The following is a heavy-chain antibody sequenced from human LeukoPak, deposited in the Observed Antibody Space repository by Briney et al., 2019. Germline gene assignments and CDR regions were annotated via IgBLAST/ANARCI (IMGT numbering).Heavy chain of an antibody. V-gene: IGHV3-23*01. D-gene: IGHD2-21*01. CDR2: ISGSGGTT. Sequence: GGSLRLSCVASGFTFSSYAVTWVRQAPGKGLEWVSAISGSGGTTYYADSVRGRFTISRDNSKTTLYLQMDSLRVEDTAVYYCATERGDSPDYWGQGTLVTVSS. CDR1: GFTFSSYA. CDR3: ATERGDSPDY. J-gene: IGHJ4*02.